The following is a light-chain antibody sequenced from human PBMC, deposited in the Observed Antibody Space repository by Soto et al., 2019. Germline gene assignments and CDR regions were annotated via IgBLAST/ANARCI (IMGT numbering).Light chain of an antibody. Sequence: EVVLTQSPGTLSLSPGERASLSCRASQSVSSSYLAWYQQKPGQAPRLLIYGAFNRATGIPARFSGSGSGTEFTLSISSLQSEDSALYYCQQYSAYPLSFGGGTK. J-gene: IGKJ4*01. V-gene: IGKV3-20*01. CDR2: GAF. CDR1: QSVSSSY. CDR3: QQYSAYPLS.